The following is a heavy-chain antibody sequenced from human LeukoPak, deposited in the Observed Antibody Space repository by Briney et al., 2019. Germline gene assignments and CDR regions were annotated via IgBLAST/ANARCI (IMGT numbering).Heavy chain of an antibody. D-gene: IGHD3-22*01. J-gene: IGHJ6*03. CDR2: IYYSGST. CDR3: ARAPPTAYDSSGYYGDTTSYYYYYMDV. Sequence: SETLSLTCTVSGGSISSYYWSWIRQPPGKGLEWIGYIYYSGSTNYNPSLKSRVTISVDTSKNQFSLKLSSVTAADTAVYYCARAPPTAYDSSGYYGDTTSYYYYYMDVWGKGTTVTVSS. CDR1: GGSISSYY. V-gene: IGHV4-59*01.